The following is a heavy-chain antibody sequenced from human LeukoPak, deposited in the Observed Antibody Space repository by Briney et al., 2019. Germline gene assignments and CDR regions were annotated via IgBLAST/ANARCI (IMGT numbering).Heavy chain of an antibody. Sequence: GGSLRLSCAASGFTFSSYAMSWVRQAPGKGLEWVSAISGSGGSTYYADSVKGRFTISGDNSKNTLYLQMNSLRAEDTAVYYGAKDGPYYDVRSGYMYYFDYWGQGTLVTVSS. D-gene: IGHD3-3*01. J-gene: IGHJ4*02. CDR3: AKDGPYYDVRSGYMYYFDY. CDR2: ISGSGGST. V-gene: IGHV3-23*01. CDR1: GFTFSSYA.